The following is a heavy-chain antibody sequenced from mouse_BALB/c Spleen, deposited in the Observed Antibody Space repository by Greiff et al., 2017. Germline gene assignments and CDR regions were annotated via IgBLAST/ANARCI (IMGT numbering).Heavy chain of an antibody. D-gene: IGHD1-1*01. CDR3: ARGGGYGSSYNYYAMDY. Sequence: QVQLKESGPGLVAPSQSLSITCTVSGFSLTSYGVHWVRQPPGKGLEWLGVIWAGGSTNYNSALMSRLSISKDNSKSQVFLKMNSLQTDDTAMYYCARGGGYGSSYNYYAMDYWGQGTSVTVSS. CDR2: IWAGGST. V-gene: IGHV2-9*02. CDR1: GFSLTSYG. J-gene: IGHJ4*01.